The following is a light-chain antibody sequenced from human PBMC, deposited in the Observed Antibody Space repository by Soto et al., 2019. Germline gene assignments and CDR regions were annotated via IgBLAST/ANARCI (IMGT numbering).Light chain of an antibody. Sequence: ELVMTQSPATLSVSPGESATLSFSASQSISSSKLAWYQQNPGQAPRLLLFGVSNRATGIPDRFSGSGSGTDFTLTISRLEPEDFAVYYCQQYGSLITFGQGTRLEIK. CDR3: QQYGSLIT. V-gene: IGKV3-20*01. CDR1: QSISSSK. CDR2: GVS. J-gene: IGKJ5*01.